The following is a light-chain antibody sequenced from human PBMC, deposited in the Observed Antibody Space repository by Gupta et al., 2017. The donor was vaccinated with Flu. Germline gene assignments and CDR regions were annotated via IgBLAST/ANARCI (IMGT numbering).Light chain of an antibody. Sequence: DIQMTQSPSSLSASVGDRVTITCRASQSVSNFLHWYQQKPGKVPKLLIYAASTLQGGVPSRFSGSGSGTDFTLTINSLQFEDFATYYCQQGYSTPQTFGQGTTVEIK. V-gene: IGKV1-39*01. CDR1: QSVSNF. J-gene: IGKJ1*01. CDR3: QQGYSTPQT. CDR2: AAS.